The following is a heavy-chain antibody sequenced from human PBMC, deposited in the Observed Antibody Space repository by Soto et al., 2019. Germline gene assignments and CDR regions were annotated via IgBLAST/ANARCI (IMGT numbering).Heavy chain of an antibody. CDR1: GDTFTSYA. J-gene: IGHJ4*02. D-gene: IGHD7-27*01. V-gene: IGHV1-3*05. CDR3: ASSGGYWGIDY. Sequence: QVQLVQSGAEEKKPGASVKVSCKASGDTFTSYALHWVRQAPGQRLEWMGWINVGNGNTKYSQKLQGRVTITRDTSASTAYMELSSLRSEATAVYYCASSGGYWGIDYWGQVTLVTVSS. CDR2: INVGNGNT.